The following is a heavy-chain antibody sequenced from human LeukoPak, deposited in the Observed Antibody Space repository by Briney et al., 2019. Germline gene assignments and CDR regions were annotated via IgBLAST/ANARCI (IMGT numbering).Heavy chain of an antibody. Sequence: GGSLRLSCAASGLTFSGYWMSWVRQTPEKGLEWVANIKQDGYEKYYVDSVKGRFTISRDNTKNSLYLQMNSLRADDTAVYYCARDKIVGPTTLDYWGQGTLVTVSS. D-gene: IGHD1-26*01. CDR1: GLTFSGYW. J-gene: IGHJ4*02. V-gene: IGHV3-7*01. CDR2: IKQDGYEK. CDR3: ARDKIVGPTTLDY.